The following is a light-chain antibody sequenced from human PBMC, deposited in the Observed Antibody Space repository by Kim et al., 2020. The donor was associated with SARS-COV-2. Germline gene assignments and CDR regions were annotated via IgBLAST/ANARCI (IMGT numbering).Light chain of an antibody. CDR3: QQANSFPWT. J-gene: IGKJ1*01. V-gene: IGKV1-12*01. Sequence: DIQMTQSPSSVSASVGDRVTITCRASQGISPWLAWYQQKPGKAPKLLIYATSTLQSGVPSRFSGSGSGTDFTFTVSSLQPEDFATYYCQQANSFPWTFGQGTKVDIK. CDR2: ATS. CDR1: QGISPW.